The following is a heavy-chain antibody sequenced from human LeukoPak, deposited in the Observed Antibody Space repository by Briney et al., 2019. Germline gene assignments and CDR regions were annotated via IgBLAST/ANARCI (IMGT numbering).Heavy chain of an antibody. V-gene: IGHV4-4*07. Sequence: PSETLSLTCTVSGGSISSYYWSWIRQPAGKGLEWIGRIYTSGSTNYNPSLKSRVTMSVDTSKNQFSLKLSSVTAADTAVYYCARERVPPLQYYYYMDVWGKATTVTVSS. CDR2: IYTSGST. CDR3: ARERVPPLQYYYYMDV. CDR1: GGSISSYY. J-gene: IGHJ6*03.